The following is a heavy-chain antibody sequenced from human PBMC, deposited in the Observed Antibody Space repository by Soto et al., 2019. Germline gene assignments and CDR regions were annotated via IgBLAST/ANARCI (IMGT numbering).Heavy chain of an antibody. V-gene: IGHV1-69*05. CDR1: GGTFSSYA. CDR2: IIPFFGTA. Sequence: GASVKVSCKASGGTFSSYAISWVRRAPGQGLEWMGGIIPFFGTANYAQKFQGRVTMTTDTSTSTAYMELRSLRSDDTAVYYCARGGDYSDYWGQGTLVTVSS. CDR3: ARGGDYSDY. J-gene: IGHJ4*02.